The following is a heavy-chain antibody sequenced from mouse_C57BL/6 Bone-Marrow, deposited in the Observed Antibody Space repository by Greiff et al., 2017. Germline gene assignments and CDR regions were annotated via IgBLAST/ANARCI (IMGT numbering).Heavy chain of an antibody. V-gene: IGHV5-4*01. CDR3: ARGRDDYWAMDY. Sequence: EVQLVESGGGLVKPGGSLKLSCAASGFTFSSYAMSWVRQTPEKRLEWVATISDGGSYTYYPDNVKGRFTISRDNAKNNLYLQMSHLKSEDTAMYYCARGRDDYWAMDYWGQGTSVTVSA. J-gene: IGHJ4*01. CDR1: GFTFSSYA. CDR2: ISDGGSYT.